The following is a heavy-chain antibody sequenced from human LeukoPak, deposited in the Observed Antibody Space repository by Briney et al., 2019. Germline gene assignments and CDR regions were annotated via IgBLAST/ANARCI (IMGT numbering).Heavy chain of an antibody. J-gene: IGHJ4*02. CDR1: GDSVSSNNGA. CDR3: ARDLGNTGWYTFDY. V-gene: IGHV6-1*01. CDR2: TYYRSKWYN. D-gene: IGHD6-19*01. Sequence: SQTLSLTCDISGDSVSSNNGAWNWIRQSPSRGLGWLGRTYYRSKWYNDYAGSLNGRITISPDTSKNQFSLHLNSVTPEDTAVYYCARDLGNTGWYTFDYWGQGILVTVSS.